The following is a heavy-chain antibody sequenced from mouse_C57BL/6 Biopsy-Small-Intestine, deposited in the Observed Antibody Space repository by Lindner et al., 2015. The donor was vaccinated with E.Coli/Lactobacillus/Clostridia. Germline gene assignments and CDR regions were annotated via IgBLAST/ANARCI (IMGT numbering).Heavy chain of an antibody. CDR2: ISSGSGTI. V-gene: IGHV5-17*01. D-gene: IGHD1-1*01. CDR3: ARPGYGSSFAY. Sequence: VRAAGVVGEALVKPGGSLKLSCAASGFTFSDYGMHWVRQAPEKGLEWVAYISSGSGTIYYADTVKGRFTISRDDAKNTLFLQMTSLRSEDTAMYYCARPGYGSSFAYWGQGTLVTVSA. J-gene: IGHJ3*01. CDR1: GFTFSDYG.